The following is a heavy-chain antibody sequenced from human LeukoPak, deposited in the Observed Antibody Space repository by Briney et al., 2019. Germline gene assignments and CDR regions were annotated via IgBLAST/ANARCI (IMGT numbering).Heavy chain of an antibody. Sequence: PSETLSLTCTVSGGSISSYYWSWIRQPPGKGLEWIGYIYYSGSTNYNPPLKSRVTISVDTSKNQFSLKLSSVTAADTAVYYCARDQGSPYYGMDVWGQGTTVTVSS. CDR2: IYYSGST. D-gene: IGHD6-13*01. V-gene: IGHV4-59*01. J-gene: IGHJ6*02. CDR1: GGSISSYY. CDR3: ARDQGSPYYGMDV.